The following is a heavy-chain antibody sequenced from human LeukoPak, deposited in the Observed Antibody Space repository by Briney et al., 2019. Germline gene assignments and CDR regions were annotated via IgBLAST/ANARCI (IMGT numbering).Heavy chain of an antibody. CDR1: GYTFTSYD. J-gene: IGHJ3*02. CDR3: ARGTTLWDFWSGYLDAFDI. V-gene: IGHV1-8*03. CDR2: MNPNSGNT. Sequence: PWASVKVSCKASGYTFTSYDINWVRQATGQGLEWMGWMNPNSGNTGYAQKFQGRVTITRNTSISTAYMELSSLRSEDTAVYYCARGTTLWDFWSGYLDAFDIWGQGTMVTVSS. D-gene: IGHD3-3*01.